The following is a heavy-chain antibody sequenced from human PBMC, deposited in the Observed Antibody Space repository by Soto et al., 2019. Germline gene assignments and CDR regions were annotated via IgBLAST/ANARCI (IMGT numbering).Heavy chain of an antibody. CDR1: GFTFDSCV. Sequence: DVQLVESGGDLVQSGGSLRLSCAASGFTFDSCVMSWVRQAPGKGLEWLSLISGSGRYTDYADSVKGRFTISRDNSKNTLYLQMNSLRVEDTAVYYCAKDPPSERMQPDYGMDVWGQGTTVTVSS. CDR3: AKDPPSERMQPDYGMDV. CDR2: ISGSGRYT. D-gene: IGHD6-13*01. V-gene: IGHV3-23*04. J-gene: IGHJ6*02.